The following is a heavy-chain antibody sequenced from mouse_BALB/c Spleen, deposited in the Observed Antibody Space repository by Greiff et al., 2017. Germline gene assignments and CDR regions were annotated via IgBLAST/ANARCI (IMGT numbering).Heavy chain of an antibody. D-gene: IGHD1-1*01. V-gene: IGHV2-6-2*01. CDR3: ARQNYCGSSYDYAMDY. J-gene: IGHJ4*01. CDR2: LWSDGST. CDR1: GFSLTSYG. Sequence: VMLVESGPDLVAPSQSLSITCTVSGFSLTSYGVHWVRQPPGKGLEWLVVLWSDGSTTYNSALKSRLSISKDNSKSQVFLKMNSLQTDDTAMYYCARQNYCGSSYDYAMDYWGQGTSVTVSS.